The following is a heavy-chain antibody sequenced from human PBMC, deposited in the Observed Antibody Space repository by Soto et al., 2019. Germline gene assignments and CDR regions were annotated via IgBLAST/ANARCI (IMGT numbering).Heavy chain of an antibody. J-gene: IGHJ6*03. CDR2: FDPEDGET. CDR3: ASLVQFRSISGYYMDV. D-gene: IGHD2-21*01. Sequence: ASVKVSCKVSGYTLTELSMHWVRQAPGKGLEWMGGFDPEDGETIYAQKFQGRVTMTEDTSTDTAYMELSSLRSEDTAVYYCASLVQFRSISGYYMDVWGKGTTVTVSS. CDR1: GYTLTELS. V-gene: IGHV1-24*01.